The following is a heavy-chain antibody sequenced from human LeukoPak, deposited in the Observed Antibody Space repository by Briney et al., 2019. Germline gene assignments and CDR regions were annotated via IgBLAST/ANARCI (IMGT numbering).Heavy chain of an antibody. J-gene: IGHJ4*02. CDR3: AKRSSGIVGATRDY. CDR1: GFTFSSYG. CDR2: ISGSGGST. Sequence: GGSLRLSCAASGFTFSSYGMSWVRQAPGKGLEWVSAISGSGGSTYYADSVKGRFTISRDNSKNTLYLQMNSLRAEDTAVYYCAKRSSGIVGATRDYWGQGTLVTVSS. V-gene: IGHV3-23*01. D-gene: IGHD1-26*01.